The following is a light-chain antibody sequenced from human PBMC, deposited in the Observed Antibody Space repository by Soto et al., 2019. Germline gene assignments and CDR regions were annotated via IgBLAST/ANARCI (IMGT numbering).Light chain of an antibody. V-gene: IGLV1-40*01. Sequence: QSVLTQPPSVSGAPGQRVTISCTGSSSNIGADFDVPWYQHLPGTAPRLLIYGHSNRPSGVPDRFSGSKSGTSASLAITGLQAEDEADYYCQSYDSGLSGYVFGAGTKVTVL. J-gene: IGLJ1*01. CDR1: SSNIGADFD. CDR3: QSYDSGLSGYV. CDR2: GHS.